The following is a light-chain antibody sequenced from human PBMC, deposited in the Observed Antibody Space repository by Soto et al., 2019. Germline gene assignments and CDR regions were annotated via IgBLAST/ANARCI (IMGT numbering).Light chain of an antibody. Sequence: DIQMTQSPSTLSASVGDRVTITCRASQSISSWLAWYQQKPGKAPKLLIYDASSLESGVPSRFSGSGSGTEFTLTISSLQPEDFATYYCQQSYSTRWTFGQGTKVEIK. J-gene: IGKJ1*01. V-gene: IGKV1-5*01. CDR3: QQSYSTRWT. CDR2: DAS. CDR1: QSISSW.